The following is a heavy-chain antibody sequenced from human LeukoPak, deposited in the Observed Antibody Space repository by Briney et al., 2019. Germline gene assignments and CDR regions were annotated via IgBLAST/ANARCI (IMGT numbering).Heavy chain of an antibody. J-gene: IGHJ1*01. D-gene: IGHD2-2*01. V-gene: IGHV1-18*01. Sequence: GWISAYNRNTNYAQKRQGRVTMTTDTSTSTAYMELRSLRSDDTAVYYCARDCSTSCYTGQHWGQGTLVTVSS. CDR3: ARDCSTSCYTGQH. CDR2: ISAYNRNT.